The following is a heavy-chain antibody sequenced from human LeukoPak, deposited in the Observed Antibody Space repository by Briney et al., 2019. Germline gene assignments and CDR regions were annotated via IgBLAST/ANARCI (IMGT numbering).Heavy chain of an antibody. V-gene: IGHV3-21*01. CDR2: ISSSSSYI. Sequence: GGSLRLSCAASGFTFSSYSMNWVRQALGKGLEWVSSISSSSSYIYYADSVKGRFTISRDNAKNSLYLQMNSLRAEDTAVYYCARDEMTTIDYWGQGTLVTVSS. CDR3: ARDEMTTIDY. CDR1: GFTFSSYS. J-gene: IGHJ4*02. D-gene: IGHD5-24*01.